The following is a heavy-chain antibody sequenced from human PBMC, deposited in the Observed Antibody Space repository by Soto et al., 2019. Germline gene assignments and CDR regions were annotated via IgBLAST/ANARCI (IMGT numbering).Heavy chain of an antibody. V-gene: IGHV3-33*01. J-gene: IGHJ5*02. Sequence: QVLLVESGGGVVQPGTSLRLSCAASGFSFRNYGMHWVRQAPGKGLEWVAVTSSDGNTKNYAASVKGRFTISSDTSKNTLYLQMSSLRAEDTALYYCARWGGSYCESWFDPWGQGTLVIVSS. CDR3: ARWGGSYCESWFDP. CDR2: TSSDGNTK. CDR1: GFSFRNYG. D-gene: IGHD1-26*01.